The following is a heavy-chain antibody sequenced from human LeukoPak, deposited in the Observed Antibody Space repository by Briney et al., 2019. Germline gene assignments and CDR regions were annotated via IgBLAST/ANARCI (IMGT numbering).Heavy chain of an antibody. CDR2: ITSSGSTI. D-gene: IGHD3-22*01. Sequence: GGSLRLSCAASGFTFRSYEMNWVRQAPGKGLEWVSYITSSGSTIYYADSVKGRFTISRDNAKNSLYLQMNSLSAEATAVYYCARANYYDISGYDYWGQGTLVTVSS. V-gene: IGHV3-48*03. J-gene: IGHJ4*02. CDR3: ARANYYDISGYDY. CDR1: GFTFRSYE.